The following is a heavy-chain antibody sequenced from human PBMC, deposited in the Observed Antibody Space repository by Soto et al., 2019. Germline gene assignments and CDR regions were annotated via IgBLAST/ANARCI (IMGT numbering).Heavy chain of an antibody. CDR2: VKQDGSAR. CDR3: VRSKYGYGFDF. D-gene: IGHD5-12*01. J-gene: IGHJ4*02. CDR1: GFIFNNFW. V-gene: IGHV3-7*01. Sequence: GGSLRLSCAASGFIFNNFWMNWVRRAPGKGLEWVANVKQDGSARYYEDSVKGRFTISRDNVKNTLYLQMNSLRVEDTAVYYWVRSKYGYGFDFWGQGTLVTVSS.